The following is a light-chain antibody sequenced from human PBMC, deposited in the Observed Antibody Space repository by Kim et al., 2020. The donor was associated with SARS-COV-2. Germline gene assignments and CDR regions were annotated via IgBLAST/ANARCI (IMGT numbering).Light chain of an antibody. CDR3: QVWDSSSDHRV. CDR1: NIGSKS. V-gene: IGLV3-21*04. Sequence: AQGKTARITCGGNNIGSKSVHWYLQKPGQAPVLVIYYDSDRPSGIPERFSGSNSGNTATLTISRVEAGDEADYYCQVWDSSSDHRVFGTGTKVTVL. J-gene: IGLJ1*01. CDR2: YDS.